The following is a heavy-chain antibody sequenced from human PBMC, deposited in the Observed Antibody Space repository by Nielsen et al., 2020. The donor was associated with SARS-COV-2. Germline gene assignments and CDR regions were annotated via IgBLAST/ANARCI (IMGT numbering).Heavy chain of an antibody. D-gene: IGHD3-10*01. CDR3: ARGAVYGSGSPIPPDY. V-gene: IGHV3-13*04. CDR1: GFTFSSYD. Sequence: GESLKISCAASGFTFSSYDMHWVRQATGKGLEWVSAIGTAGDTYYPGSVKGRFTISRENAKNSLYLQMNSLRAGDTAVYYCARGAVYGSGSPIPPDYWGQGTLVTVSS. J-gene: IGHJ4*02. CDR2: IGTAGDT.